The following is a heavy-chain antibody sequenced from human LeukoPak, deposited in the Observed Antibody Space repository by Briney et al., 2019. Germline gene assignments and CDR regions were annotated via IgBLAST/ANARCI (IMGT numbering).Heavy chain of an antibody. CDR2: ISAYNGNT. CDR1: GYTFTSYG. D-gene: IGHD2-15*01. V-gene: IGHV1-18*01. CDR3: AVVLGSGPPFDY. J-gene: IGHJ4*02. Sequence: ASVKVSCKASGYTFTSYGISWVRQAPGQGLEWMGWISAYNGNTNYAQKLQGRVTMTTGTSTSTAYMELRSLRSDDTAVYYCAVVLGSGPPFDYWGQGTLVTVSS.